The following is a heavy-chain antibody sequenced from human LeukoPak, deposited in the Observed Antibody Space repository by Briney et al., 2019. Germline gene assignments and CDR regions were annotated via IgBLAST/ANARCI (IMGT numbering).Heavy chain of an antibody. D-gene: IGHD3-10*01. CDR2: ISAYNGNT. V-gene: IGHV1-18*01. Sequence: GASVNVSCKASGYTFTSYGISWVRQAPGQGLEWMGWISAYNGNTNYAQKLQGRVTMTTDTSTSTAYMELRSLRSDDTAVYYCARSFRGVIIAGQDAFDIWGQGTMVTVSS. J-gene: IGHJ3*02. CDR1: GYTFTSYG. CDR3: ARSFRGVIIAGQDAFDI.